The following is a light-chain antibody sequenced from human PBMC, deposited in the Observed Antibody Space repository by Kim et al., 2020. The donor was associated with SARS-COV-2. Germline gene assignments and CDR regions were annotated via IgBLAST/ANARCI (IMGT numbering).Light chain of an antibody. V-gene: IGKV2D-29*02. CDR1: QSLLHSDGKAY. CDR3: MQSIQVPIT. Sequence: PASISCKSTQSLLHSDGKAYLYWYLQKPGQSPQVLIYAVSNRFSGVPDRFSGSGSGTDFTLKISRVEAEDVGVYYCMQSIQVPITFGQGTRLEIK. CDR2: AVS. J-gene: IGKJ5*01.